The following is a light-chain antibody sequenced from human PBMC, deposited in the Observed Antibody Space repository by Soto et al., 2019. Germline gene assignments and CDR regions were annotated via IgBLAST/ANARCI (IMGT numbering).Light chain of an antibody. CDR2: AAA. J-gene: IGKJ1*01. Sequence: DIQMTQSPSSLSPSFGDRVTITCRASQGISNYLAWYQQKPGKVPKLLIYAAATLQSGVPSRFSGSGSGTDFTLTINSLQPEDVATYYCQKYNGAPWTFGQGTKVEIK. CDR3: QKYNGAPWT. V-gene: IGKV1-27*01. CDR1: QGISNY.